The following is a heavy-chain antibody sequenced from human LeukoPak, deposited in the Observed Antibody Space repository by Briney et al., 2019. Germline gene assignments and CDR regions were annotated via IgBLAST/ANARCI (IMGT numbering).Heavy chain of an antibody. D-gene: IGHD1-26*01. Sequence: SETLSLTCTVSGGSIRSSSYYCGWSRQPPARGLEWIGCIYYSGSTYYNPSLKSRDTISVDTSKNQFSLKLSSVTAADTAVYYCARPNSGSFPFMFFDYWGQGTLVTVSS. CDR1: GGSIRSSSYY. V-gene: IGHV4-39*01. CDR2: IYYSGST. CDR3: ARPNSGSFPFMFFDY. J-gene: IGHJ4*02.